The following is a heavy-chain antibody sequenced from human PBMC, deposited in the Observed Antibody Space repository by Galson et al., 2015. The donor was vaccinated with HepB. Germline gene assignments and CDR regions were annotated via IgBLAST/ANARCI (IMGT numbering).Heavy chain of an antibody. CDR2: IEPSDPYT. CDR3: ARQRDYASPRIDY. D-gene: IGHD4-17*01. CDR1: GYSFPSYW. Sequence: QSGAEVTKPGESLRISCKASGYSFPSYWITWVRQMPGKGLVWMGRIEPSDPYTNYSPSFPGHVTISADKSISPAYLQWSSLKASDTAMYYCARQRDYASPRIDYWGQGILVTVSS. V-gene: IGHV5-10-1*01. J-gene: IGHJ4*02.